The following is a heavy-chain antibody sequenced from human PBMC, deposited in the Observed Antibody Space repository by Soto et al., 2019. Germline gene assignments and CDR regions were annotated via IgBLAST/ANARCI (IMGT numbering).Heavy chain of an antibody. CDR2: INHSGST. D-gene: IGHD5-18*01. Sequence: QVQLQQWGAGLLKPSETLSLTCAVYGGSFSGYYWSWIRQPPGKGLEWIGEINHSGSTNYNPSLKSRVTISVDTSKNQFSLKLSSVTAADTAGYYCARGRRRYSYCDYWGQGTLVTVSS. CDR3: ARGRRRYSYCDY. V-gene: IGHV4-34*01. J-gene: IGHJ4*02. CDR1: GGSFSGYY.